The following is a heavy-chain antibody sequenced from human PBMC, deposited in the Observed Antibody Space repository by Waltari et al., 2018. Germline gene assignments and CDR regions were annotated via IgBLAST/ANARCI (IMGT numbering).Heavy chain of an antibody. CDR3: ARDEKAVVINYYYYYMDV. J-gene: IGHJ6*03. Sequence: QVQLVQSGAEVKKPGASVKVSCKASGYTFSDYAIHWVRQAPGQRLEWIGWVNAGNGNTKYSQKFQERVTITRDTSASTAYMELSSLRSEDTAVYYCARDEKAVVINYYYYYMDVWGKGTTVTVSS. V-gene: IGHV1-3*01. D-gene: IGHD2-21*01. CDR2: VNAGNGNT. CDR1: GYTFSDYA.